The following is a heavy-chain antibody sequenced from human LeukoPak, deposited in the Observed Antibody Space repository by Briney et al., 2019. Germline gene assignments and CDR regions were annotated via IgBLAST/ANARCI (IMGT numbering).Heavy chain of an antibody. CDR3: ARMVDYGDYVGLDY. CDR2: IIPIFGIA. Sequence: GASVKVSCKASGGTFSSYAISWVRQAPGQGLEWMGRIIPIFGIAHYAQKFQGRVTITADKSTSTAYMELSSLRSEDTAVYYCARMVDYGDYVGLDYWGQGTLVTVSS. D-gene: IGHD4-17*01. V-gene: IGHV1-69*04. J-gene: IGHJ4*02. CDR1: GGTFSSYA.